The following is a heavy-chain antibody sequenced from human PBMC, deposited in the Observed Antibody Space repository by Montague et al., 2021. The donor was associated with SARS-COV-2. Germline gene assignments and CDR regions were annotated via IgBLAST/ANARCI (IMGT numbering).Heavy chain of an antibody. Sequence: SETLSLTCAVCGGSLGDDHWSWIRQPPGKGLEWIGDIKQSGSTNYNPSLKCRVTISVDTSKNQFSLKLTSVTAADTAVYFCARGHLSVSMIVVVFTSASYYCDYGGQGAQVTVSS. CDR2: IKQSGST. V-gene: IGHV4-34*01. CDR3: ARGHLSVSMIVVVFTSASYYCDY. D-gene: IGHD3-22*01. CDR1: GGSLGDDH. J-gene: IGHJ4*02.